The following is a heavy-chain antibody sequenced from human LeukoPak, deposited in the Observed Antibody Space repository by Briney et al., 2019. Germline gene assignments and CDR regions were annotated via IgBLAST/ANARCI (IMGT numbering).Heavy chain of an antibody. D-gene: IGHD3-10*01. CDR3: AKGGGMVRGVNAVFDY. Sequence: GGSLRLSCAASGFTFSSYAMSWVRQAPGKGLEWVSAISGSGGSTYYADSVKGRFTISRDNSKNTLYLQMNSLRAEDTAVYYCAKGGGMVRGVNAVFDYWGQGTLVTVSS. V-gene: IGHV3-23*01. CDR1: GFTFSSYA. J-gene: IGHJ4*02. CDR2: ISGSGGST.